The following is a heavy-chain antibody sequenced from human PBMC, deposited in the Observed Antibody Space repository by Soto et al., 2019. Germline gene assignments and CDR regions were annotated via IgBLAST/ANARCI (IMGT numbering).Heavy chain of an antibody. Sequence: LSLTCTVSGGSVSSGSYYWSWIRQPPGKGLEWIGYIYYSGSTNYNPSLKSRVTISVDTSKNQFSLKLSSVTAADTAVYYCARDRVGAPDYWGQGTLVTVSS. CDR1: GGSVSSGSYY. D-gene: IGHD1-26*01. CDR2: IYYSGST. J-gene: IGHJ4*02. CDR3: ARDRVGAPDY. V-gene: IGHV4-61*01.